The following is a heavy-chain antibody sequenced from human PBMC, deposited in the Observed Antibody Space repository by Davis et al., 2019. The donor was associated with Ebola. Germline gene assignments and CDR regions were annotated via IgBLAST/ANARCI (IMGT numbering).Heavy chain of an antibody. Sequence: GGSLRLSCAASGFTFSDYWMHWVRQAPGKGLEWVSSISDTGGHTYYADSVKGRFTISKDYSKNTLFLQMNSLRAEDTAVYYCAKDVAGLAAAGHYFHYGGQGTLVTVSA. CDR3: AKDVAGLAAAGHYFHY. CDR1: GFTFSDYW. J-gene: IGHJ4*02. V-gene: IGHV3-23*01. CDR2: ISDTGGHT. D-gene: IGHD6-25*01.